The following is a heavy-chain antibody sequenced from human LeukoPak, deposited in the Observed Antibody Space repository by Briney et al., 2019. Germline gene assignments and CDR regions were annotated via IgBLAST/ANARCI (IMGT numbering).Heavy chain of an antibody. D-gene: IGHD5-24*01. J-gene: IGHJ4*02. Sequence: GESLKISCKGSGYSFTSYWIGWVRQMPGKGLEWMGIIYPGDSDTRYSPSFQGHVTISADKSISTAYLQWSSLKASDTAMHYSARQRVEMATAPKGDFDFWGQGTLVTVSS. CDR2: IYPGDSDT. V-gene: IGHV5-51*01. CDR1: GYSFTSYW. CDR3: ARQRVEMATAPKGDFDF.